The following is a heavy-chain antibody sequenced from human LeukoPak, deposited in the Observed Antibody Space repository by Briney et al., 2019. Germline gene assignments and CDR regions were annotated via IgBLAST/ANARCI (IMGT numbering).Heavy chain of an antibody. V-gene: IGHV1-18*01. CDR1: GYTFTSYG. D-gene: IGHD2-15*01. J-gene: IGHJ3*02. Sequence: ASVKVSCKASGYTFTSYGISWVRQAPGQGLEWMGWISAYNGNTNYAQKLQGRVTMTTDTSTSTAYMELRSLRSDDTAVYYCAREYAGYCSGGSCESSDAFDIWGQGTMVTVSS. CDR3: AREYAGYCSGGSCESSDAFDI. CDR2: ISAYNGNT.